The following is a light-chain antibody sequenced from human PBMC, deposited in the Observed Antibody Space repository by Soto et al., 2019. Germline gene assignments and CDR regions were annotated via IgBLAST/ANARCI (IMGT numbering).Light chain of an antibody. CDR1: QSVSSY. Sequence: IVLTQSPATLSLSPGERATLSCRASQSVSSYLAWYQQKPGQAPRLLIRDASNRATGIPARFSGSGSGTDFTLTISSLEPEDFAAYYCQQRCNWPLTFGGGTKVEIK. CDR2: DAS. V-gene: IGKV3-11*01. CDR3: QQRCNWPLT. J-gene: IGKJ4*01.